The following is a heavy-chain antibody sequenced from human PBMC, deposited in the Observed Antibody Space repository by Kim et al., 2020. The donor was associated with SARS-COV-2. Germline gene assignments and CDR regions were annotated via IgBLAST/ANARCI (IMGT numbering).Heavy chain of an antibody. CDR3: ARVGVIAAAGSLFDL. CDR1: GGSMTAYY. D-gene: IGHD6-13*01. CDR2: IYYSGST. V-gene: IGHV4-59*13. Sequence: SETLSLTCTVSGGSMTAYYCSWIRQPPGQGLEWIGNIYYSGSTSHNPSLKSRVTISVDTSKNQFSLKVTAVAAADTAVYYCARVGVIAAAGSLFDLWGRGTLVTVSS. J-gene: IGHJ2*01.